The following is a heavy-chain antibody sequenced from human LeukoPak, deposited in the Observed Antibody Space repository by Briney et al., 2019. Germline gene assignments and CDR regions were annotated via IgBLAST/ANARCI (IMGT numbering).Heavy chain of an antibody. Sequence: ASVKVSCKVSGYTLTELSMHWVRQAPGKGLEWMGGFDPEDGETIYAQKFQGRVTMTEDTSTDTAYMELGSLRSEDTAVYYCATPGPIFGDANFDYWGQGTLVTVYS. CDR2: FDPEDGET. CDR1: GYTLTELS. D-gene: IGHD3-3*01. J-gene: IGHJ4*02. CDR3: ATPGPIFGDANFDY. V-gene: IGHV1-24*01.